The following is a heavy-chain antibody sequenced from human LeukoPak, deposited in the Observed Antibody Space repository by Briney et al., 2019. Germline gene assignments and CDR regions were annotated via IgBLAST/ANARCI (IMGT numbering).Heavy chain of an antibody. D-gene: IGHD1-20*01. CDR1: GGTFSTYA. CDR2: IIPVFRTA. V-gene: IGHV1-69*01. J-gene: IGHJ3*02. Sequence: GSSVTVSCKASGGTFSTYAISWVRQAPGQGLEWMGGIIPVFRTANYAQKFQGRVTITADELTTTFYMEVSSLRSEDTAVYYCARANKIIGTTGRAFDIWGPGTMVTVSS. CDR3: ARANKIIGTTGRAFDI.